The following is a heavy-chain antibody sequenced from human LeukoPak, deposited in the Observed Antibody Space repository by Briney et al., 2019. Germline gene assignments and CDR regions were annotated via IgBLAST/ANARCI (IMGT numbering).Heavy chain of an antibody. CDR2: IYYSGTT. D-gene: IGHD6-19*01. Sequence: PPETLSHTCTVSGASISSSYWSWMRQPPGKGLERMGDIYYSGTTKYNPSLKSRVTISVDTSKNQFSLKVNSVAAADTAVYYCARGQPQRYSSGWYVNWFDPWGQGTLVTVSS. CDR3: ARGQPQRYSSGWYVNWFDP. V-gene: IGHV4-59*01. CDR1: GASISSSY. J-gene: IGHJ5*02.